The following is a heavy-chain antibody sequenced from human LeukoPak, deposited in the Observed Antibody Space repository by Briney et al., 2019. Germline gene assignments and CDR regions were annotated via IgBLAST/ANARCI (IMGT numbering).Heavy chain of an antibody. CDR3: AKAPGYNYAPRGWVDP. V-gene: IGHV3-23*01. Sequence: PGGSLRLSCAASGFTFTGYAMIWVRQAPGKGLGWVSVISGSGGNTYYADSVKGRFTISRDNSKNTLYLQMSSLRAEDTAVYYCAKAPGYNYAPRGWVDPWGQGTLVTVSS. CDR2: ISGSGGNT. D-gene: IGHD5-18*01. CDR1: GFTFTGYA. J-gene: IGHJ5*02.